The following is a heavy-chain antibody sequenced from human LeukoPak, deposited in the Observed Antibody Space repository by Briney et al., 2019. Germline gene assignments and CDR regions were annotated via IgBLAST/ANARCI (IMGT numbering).Heavy chain of an antibody. CDR1: GGSISSYY. CDR3: ARDRGYCSGGSCYRWFDP. J-gene: IGHJ5*02. CDR2: IYHSGST. Sequence: SETLSLTCTVSGGSISSYYWSWIRQPPGEGLEWIGFIYHSGSTNYNPSLKSRVTISVDTSTNQFSLKLSSVTAADTAVYYCARDRGYCSGGSCYRWFDPWGQGTLVTVSS. D-gene: IGHD2-15*01. V-gene: IGHV4-59*01.